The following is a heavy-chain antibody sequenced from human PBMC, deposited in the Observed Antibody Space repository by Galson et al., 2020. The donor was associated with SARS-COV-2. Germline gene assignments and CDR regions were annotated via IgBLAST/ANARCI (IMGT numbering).Heavy chain of an antibody. V-gene: IGHV3-9*01. CDR1: GFTFDDYA. Sequence: GGSLRLSCAASGFTFDDYAMHWVRQAPGKGLEWVSGISWNSGSIGYADSVKGRFTISRDNAKNSLYLQMNSLRAEDTALYYCAKDIYPQWFNDYYYGMDVWGQGTTVTVSS. CDR3: AKDIYPQWFNDYYYGMDV. D-gene: IGHD3-22*01. J-gene: IGHJ6*02. CDR2: ISWNSGSI.